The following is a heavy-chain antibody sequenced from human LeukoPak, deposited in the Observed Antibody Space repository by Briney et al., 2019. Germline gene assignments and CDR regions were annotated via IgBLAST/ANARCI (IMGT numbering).Heavy chain of an antibody. D-gene: IGHD1-26*01. CDR3: ARDWVSWLPGEGSNPPDAFDI. CDR2: IYPGDSDT. CDR1: GYSFTSYW. J-gene: IGHJ3*02. V-gene: IGHV5-51*01. Sequence: GESLKISCKGSGYSFTSYWIGWVRQMPGKGLEWMGIIYPGDSDTRYSPSFQGQVTISADKSISTAYLQWSSLKAEDTAVYYCARDWVSWLPGEGSNPPDAFDIWGQGTMVTVSS.